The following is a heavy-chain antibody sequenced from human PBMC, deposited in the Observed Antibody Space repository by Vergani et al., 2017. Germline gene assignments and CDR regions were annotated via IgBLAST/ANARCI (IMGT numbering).Heavy chain of an antibody. V-gene: IGHV3-7*03. CDR1: GFTVSSNY. J-gene: IGHJ4*02. Sequence: EVQLVESGGGLVQPGGSLRLSCAASGFTVSSNYMSWVRQAPGKGLEGVANIKQDGSEKYDVESVKGRFTISRDNAKNSLYLQMNSLRAEDTAVYYCARDPALIDRSFDYWGQGTLVTVSS. D-gene: IGHD3-16*01. CDR3: ARDPALIDRSFDY. CDR2: IKQDGSEK.